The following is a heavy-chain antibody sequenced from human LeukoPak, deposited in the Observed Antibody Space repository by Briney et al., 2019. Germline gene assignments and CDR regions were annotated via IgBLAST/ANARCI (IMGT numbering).Heavy chain of an antibody. CDR1: GSSISSSSYY. D-gene: IGHD6-13*01. CDR2: IYYSGST. V-gene: IGHV4-39*01. J-gene: IGHJ4*02. Sequence: SETLSLTCTVSGSSISSSSYYWGWIRQPPGKGLEWIGSIYYSGSTYYNPSLKSRVTISVDTSKNQFSLKLSSVTAADTAVYYCARRNIAAAAPFDYWGQGTLVTVSS. CDR3: ARRNIAAAAPFDY.